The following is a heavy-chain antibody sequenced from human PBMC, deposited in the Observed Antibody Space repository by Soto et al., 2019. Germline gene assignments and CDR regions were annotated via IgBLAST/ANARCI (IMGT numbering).Heavy chain of an antibody. V-gene: IGHV3-11*01. CDR3: ARMDTAMAVYYYYGMDV. Sequence: GGSLRLSCAASGFTFSDYYMSWIRQAPGKGLEWVSYISSSGSIIYYADSVKGRFTISRDNAKNSLYLQMNSLRAEDTAVYYCARMDTAMAVYYYYGMDVWGQGTTVTVSS. CDR1: GFTFSDYY. D-gene: IGHD5-18*01. CDR2: ISSSGSII. J-gene: IGHJ6*02.